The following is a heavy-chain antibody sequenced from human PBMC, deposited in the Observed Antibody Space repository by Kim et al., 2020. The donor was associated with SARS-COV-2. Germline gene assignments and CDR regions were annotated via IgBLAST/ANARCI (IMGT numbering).Heavy chain of an antibody. CDR2: ISYDGSIK. CDR1: GFTFSSYG. V-gene: IGHV3-30*18. Sequence: GGSLILSCAASGFTFSSYGMHWVRQAPGKGLEWVAVISYDGSIKYYADSVKGRFTISRDNSKNTLYLQMNSLRAEDTAVYYCAKGLYYGSGSYYHFDYWGQGTLVTVSS. D-gene: IGHD3-10*01. J-gene: IGHJ4*02. CDR3: AKGLYYGSGSYYHFDY.